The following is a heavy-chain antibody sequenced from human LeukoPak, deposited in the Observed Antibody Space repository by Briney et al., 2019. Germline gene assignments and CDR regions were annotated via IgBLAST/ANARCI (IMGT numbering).Heavy chain of an antibody. CDR1: GGSFSGYY. Sequence: SETLSLTCAVYGGSFSGYYWSWIRQPPGKGLEWIGEINHSGSTNYNPSLKSRVTISVDTSKNQFSLKLSSVTAADTAVYYCAKDLSSGYGSGSPFDYWGQGTLVTVSS. D-gene: IGHD3-10*01. V-gene: IGHV4-34*01. CDR2: INHSGST. CDR3: AKDLSSGYGSGSPFDY. J-gene: IGHJ4*02.